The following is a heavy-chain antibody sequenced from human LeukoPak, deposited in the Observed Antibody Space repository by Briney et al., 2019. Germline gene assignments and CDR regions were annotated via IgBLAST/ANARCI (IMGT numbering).Heavy chain of an antibody. J-gene: IGHJ4*02. CDR1: GYTFTSYD. Sequence: ASVNVSCTASGYTFTSYDLNWVRRATGQGLEWMGWMSPASGNTGYAQEFQGRVTMTRDTSVSTAYMELNSLRSEDTAVYYCARGPPNWGFDSWGQGTLVTVSS. V-gene: IGHV1-8*01. D-gene: IGHD7-27*01. CDR3: ARGPPNWGFDS. CDR2: MSPASGNT.